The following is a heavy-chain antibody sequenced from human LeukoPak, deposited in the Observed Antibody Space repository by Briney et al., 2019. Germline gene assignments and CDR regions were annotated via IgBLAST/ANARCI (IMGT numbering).Heavy chain of an antibody. D-gene: IGHD3-10*01. J-gene: IGHJ4*02. V-gene: IGHV3-53*01. CDR1: GFTFSSYE. Sequence: PGGSLRLSCAASGFTFSSYEMNWVRQAPGKGLEWVSVIYSDGSTYYMDSVKGRFTISRDNSKNKLYLQMNSLRAEDTAVYFCARVRYYGSGTYFFDYWGQGTLVTVSS. CDR3: ARVRYYGSGTYFFDY. CDR2: IYSDGST.